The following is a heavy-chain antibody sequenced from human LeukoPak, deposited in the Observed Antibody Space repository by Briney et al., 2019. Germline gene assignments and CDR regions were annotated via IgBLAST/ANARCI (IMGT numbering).Heavy chain of an antibody. D-gene: IGHD6-6*01. CDR3: ARVALGGYSSSSSGDDY. J-gene: IGHJ4*02. Sequence: SVKVSCKASGGTFSSYAISWVRQAPGQGLEWMGGIIPIFGTANYAQKFQGRVTITTDESTSTAYMELSSLRSEDTAVYYCARVALGGYSSSSSGDDYWGQGTLVTVSS. V-gene: IGHV1-69*05. CDR2: IIPIFGTA. CDR1: GGTFSSYA.